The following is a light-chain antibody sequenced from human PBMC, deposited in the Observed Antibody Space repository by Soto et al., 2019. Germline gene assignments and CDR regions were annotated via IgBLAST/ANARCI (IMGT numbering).Light chain of an antibody. CDR3: QQYNNCCPT. V-gene: IGKV1-5*01. CDR2: DAS. CDR1: QSISTW. J-gene: IGKJ1*01. Sequence: DIQMTQSPSTLSGSVGDRVTISCGASQSISTWLAWYQQKPGKAPKLLIYDASTLESGAPSRFSGSGSGTEFTLTIRSLQPDDFATYYCQQYNNCCPTFGQGTKVEIK.